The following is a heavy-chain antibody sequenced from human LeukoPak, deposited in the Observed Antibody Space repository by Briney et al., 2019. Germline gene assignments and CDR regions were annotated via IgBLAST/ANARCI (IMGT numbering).Heavy chain of an antibody. J-gene: IGHJ4*02. CDR3: ARNVYNFDY. D-gene: IGHD3-10*02. CDR1: GFSFSSSE. CDR2: ISTSGSTT. V-gene: IGHV3-48*03. Sequence: PGGSLRLSCAASGFSFSSSEMNWVRQAPGKGLEWVSYISTSGSTTYYADSVKGRFIISRDNAKNSLYLQMSSLRAEDTAVYYCARNVYNFDYWGQGTLVTVSS.